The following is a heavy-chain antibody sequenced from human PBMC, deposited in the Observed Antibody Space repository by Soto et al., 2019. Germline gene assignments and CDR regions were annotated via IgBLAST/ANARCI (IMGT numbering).Heavy chain of an antibody. V-gene: IGHV4-59*01. J-gene: IGHJ4*01. CDR1: GGSFSGYY. CDR3: ARADFWSGFYPD. CDR2: VHYSGST. D-gene: IGHD3-3*01. Sequence: PSETLSLTCAVYGGSFSGYYWSWIRQPPGKGLEWIGYVHYSGSTNSNPSLKRRVTISVDMSKNQFSLGLTSMTAADTAVYFCARADFWSGFYPDWGHGTLVTVSS.